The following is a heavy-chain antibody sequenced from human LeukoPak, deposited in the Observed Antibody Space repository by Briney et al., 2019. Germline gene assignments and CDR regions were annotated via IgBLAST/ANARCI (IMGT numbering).Heavy chain of an antibody. CDR1: GGSISSYY. CDR3: ARAVWGRPYFDY. V-gene: IGHV4-59*01. D-gene: IGHD3-16*01. CDR2: IYYSGYT. Sequence: SETLSLTCTVSGGSISSYYWSWIRQPPGKGLEWIGYIYYSGYTNYNPSLKSRVTISVDTSKNQFSLKLSSVTAADTAVYYCARAVWGRPYFDYWGQGTLVTVSS. J-gene: IGHJ4*02.